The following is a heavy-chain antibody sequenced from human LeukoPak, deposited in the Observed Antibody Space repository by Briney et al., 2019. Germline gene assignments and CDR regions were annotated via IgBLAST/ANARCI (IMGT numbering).Heavy chain of an antibody. CDR2: ISAYNGNT. J-gene: IGHJ4*02. D-gene: IGHD3-16*02. V-gene: IGHV1-18*04. Sequence: ASVKVSCKASGYTFTSYGISWVRQAPGQGLEWMGWISAYNGNTSYAQKLQGRVTMTTDTSTSTAYMELRSLRSDATAVYYCARDRDMITFGGVIADYWGQGTLVTVSS. CDR1: GYTFTSYG. CDR3: ARDRDMITFGGVIADY.